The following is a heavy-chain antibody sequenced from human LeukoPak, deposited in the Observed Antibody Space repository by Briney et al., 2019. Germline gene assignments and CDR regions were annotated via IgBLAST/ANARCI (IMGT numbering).Heavy chain of an antibody. CDR1: GYTFTSYG. J-gene: IGHJ4*02. CDR3: ARVVFPSDSSGWFDY. Sequence: ASVKVSCKASGYTFTSYGISWVRQAPGQGLEWMGWISAYNGNTNYAQKLQGRVTVTTDTSTSTAYMELRSQRSDDTAVYYCARVVFPSDSSGWFDYWGQGTLVTVSS. D-gene: IGHD6-19*01. V-gene: IGHV1-18*04. CDR2: ISAYNGNT.